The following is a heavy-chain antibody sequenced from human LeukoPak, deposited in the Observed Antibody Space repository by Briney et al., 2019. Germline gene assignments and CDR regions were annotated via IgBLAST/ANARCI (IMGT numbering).Heavy chain of an antibody. CDR3: ARAPIAVAGFYYFDY. Sequence: GGSLRLSCAASGFTVSSNYMSWVRQAPGKGLEWVSVIYSGGSTYYADPVKVRFTISRDNSKNTLDLQMNSLRAEDTAVYYCARAPIAVAGFYYFDYWGQGTLVTVSS. D-gene: IGHD6-19*01. CDR2: IYSGGST. CDR1: GFTVSSNY. V-gene: IGHV3-53*01. J-gene: IGHJ4*02.